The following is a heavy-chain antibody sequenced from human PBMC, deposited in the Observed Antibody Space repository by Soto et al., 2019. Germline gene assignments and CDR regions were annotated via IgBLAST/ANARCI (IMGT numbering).Heavy chain of an antibody. Sequence: EVQLVESGGGLVQPGGSLRLSCAASDFVFSNYEMSWVRQAPGKGLELIAYISSSGGIKYYADSVKGRFTILRDNSKNSLYLQMNSLKAEDTALYFCARGHYRSGWFDCWGQGTLVTVSS. CDR2: ISSSGGIK. CDR1: DFVFSNYE. V-gene: IGHV3-48*03. CDR3: ARGHYRSGWFDC. J-gene: IGHJ4*02. D-gene: IGHD6-19*01.